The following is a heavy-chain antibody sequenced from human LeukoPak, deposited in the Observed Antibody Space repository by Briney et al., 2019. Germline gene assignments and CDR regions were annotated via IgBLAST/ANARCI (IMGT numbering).Heavy chain of an antibody. V-gene: IGHV1-3*01. CDR2: INAGNGNT. J-gene: IGHJ4*02. D-gene: IGHD3-9*01. CDR3: ARVKDTLTGYYRYFDY. CDR1: GYTFTSYA. Sequence: GASVKVSCKASGYTFTSYAMHWVRQAPGQRLEWMGWINAGNGNTKYSQKFQGRVTITRDTSASTAYMELSSLRSEDTAVYYCARVKDTLTGYYRYFDYWGQGTLVTVSS.